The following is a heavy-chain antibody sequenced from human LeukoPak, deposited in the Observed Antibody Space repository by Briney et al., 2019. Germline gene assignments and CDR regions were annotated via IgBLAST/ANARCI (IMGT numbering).Heavy chain of an antibody. V-gene: IGHV4-4*07. D-gene: IGHD4-23*01. CDR1: GDSINNFY. J-gene: IGHJ5*01. Sequence: RTSETLSLTCTVSGDSINNFYWSWIRQPAGKGLEWIGRISGSETTNYNPSLKSRVTMSVDTSKNQFSLRVTSVTAADTAVYYCAKDPYGGHGGFDCWGQGALVTVSS. CDR3: AKDPYGGHGGFDC. CDR2: ISGSETT.